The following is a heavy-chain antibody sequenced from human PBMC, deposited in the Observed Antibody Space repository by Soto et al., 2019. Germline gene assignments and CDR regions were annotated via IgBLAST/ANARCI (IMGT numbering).Heavy chain of an antibody. Sequence: PGESLKISCEGSGYSFADYWIAWVRQMPGKGLEWMGIIYPGDSDTRYSPSFQGQVNISADKSISTAYLQWSSLKASDTAMYYCARPSVNTRSYYVFDYWGQGTLVTVSS. D-gene: IGHD1-26*01. J-gene: IGHJ4*02. CDR3: ARPSVNTRSYYVFDY. CDR1: GYSFADYW. CDR2: IYPGDSDT. V-gene: IGHV5-51*01.